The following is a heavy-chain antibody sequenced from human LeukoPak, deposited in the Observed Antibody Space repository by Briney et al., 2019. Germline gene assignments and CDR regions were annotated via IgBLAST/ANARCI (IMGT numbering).Heavy chain of an antibody. D-gene: IGHD3-9*01. CDR2: IKQDGSEK. Sequence: GGSLRLSCAASGFTFSSYAMSWVRQAPGKGLEWVANIKQDGSEKYYVDSVKGRFTISRDNAKNSLYLQMNSLRAEDTAVYYCARGEYFDWLLYSYYCYYMDVWGKGTTVTVSS. CDR3: ARGEYFDWLLYSYYCYYMDV. V-gene: IGHV3-7*01. CDR1: GFTFSSYA. J-gene: IGHJ6*03.